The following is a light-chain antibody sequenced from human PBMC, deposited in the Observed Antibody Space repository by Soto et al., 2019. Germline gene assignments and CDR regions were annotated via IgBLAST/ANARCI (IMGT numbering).Light chain of an antibody. J-gene: IGKJ4*01. CDR3: QQYGSTPLT. V-gene: IGKV3-20*01. CDR1: QSVSSSY. CDR2: GTS. Sequence: EIVLTQSPGTLSLSPGERATLSCRASQSVSSSYLAWYQQKPGQAPRLLIYGTSSRATGTPGRFSGGGSGTDFTLTISRLEPEDFALYYCQQYGSTPLTFGGGTKVEIK.